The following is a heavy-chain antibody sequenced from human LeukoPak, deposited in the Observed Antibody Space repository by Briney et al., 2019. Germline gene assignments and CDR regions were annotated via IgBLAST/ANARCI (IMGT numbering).Heavy chain of an antibody. J-gene: IGHJ4*02. CDR2: INHSGST. V-gene: IGHV4-34*01. CDR1: GGAFSGYY. D-gene: IGHD3-22*01. Sequence: SETLSLTCAFYGGAFSGYYWSWIRQPPGKGLEWIGEINHSGSTNYNPSLKSRVTISVDTSKNQFSLKLISVTAADTAVYYCARFNYYDSSGYYSFDYWGQGTLVTVSS. CDR3: ARFNYYDSSGYYSFDY.